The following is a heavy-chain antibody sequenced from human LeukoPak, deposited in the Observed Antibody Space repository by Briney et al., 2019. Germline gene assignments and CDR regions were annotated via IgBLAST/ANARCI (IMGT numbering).Heavy chain of an antibody. D-gene: IGHD3-3*01. J-gene: IGHJ5*02. CDR3: ARGATIFGVVATNWFDP. CDR2: IYYSGST. V-gene: IGHV4-31*03. CDR1: GGSISSGGYY. Sequence: SETLSLTCTVSGGSISSGGYYWSWIRQHPGKGLEWIGYIYYSGSTYYNPSLKSRVTMSVDTSKNQFSLKLSSVTAADTAVYYCARGATIFGVVATNWFDPWGQGTLVTVSS.